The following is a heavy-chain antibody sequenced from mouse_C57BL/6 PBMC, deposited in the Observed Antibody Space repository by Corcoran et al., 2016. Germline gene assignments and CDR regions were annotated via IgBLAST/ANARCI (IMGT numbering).Heavy chain of an antibody. D-gene: IGHD1-1*01. Sequence: QVQLQQSGPELVKPGASVKISCKASGYTFTDYYINWVKQRPGQGLEWIGWIFPGSGSTYYNEKFKGKATLTVDKSSSTAYMLLSSLTSEDSAVYFCTYYYGSSAWYFDVWGTGTTVTVSS. J-gene: IGHJ1*03. CDR1: GYTFTDYY. V-gene: IGHV1-75*01. CDR3: TYYYGSSAWYFDV. CDR2: IFPGSGST.